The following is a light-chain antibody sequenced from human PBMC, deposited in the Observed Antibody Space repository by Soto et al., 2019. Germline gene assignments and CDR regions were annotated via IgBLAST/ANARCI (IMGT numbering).Light chain of an antibody. CDR2: DVN. J-gene: IGLJ2*01. Sequence: QPVLTQPASVSGSPGQSITISCTGTSSDIGAYNFVSWYQQHPSKAPKLMLYDVNIRPSGVSNRFSGSKSGNTASLTISGLQAEDEADYYCTSWTTSTTMIFGGGTKLTVL. CDR1: SSDIGAYNF. V-gene: IGLV2-14*03. CDR3: TSWTTSTTMI.